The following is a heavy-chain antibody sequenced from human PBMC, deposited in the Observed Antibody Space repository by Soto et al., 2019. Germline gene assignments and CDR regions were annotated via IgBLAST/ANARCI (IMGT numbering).Heavy chain of an antibody. D-gene: IGHD6-19*01. CDR3: AKVGWQDF. Sequence: GSLRLSCAASGFTFDTYPMSWVRQAPGRGLEWVSAITGSGDFTNYADSVKGRFTVSRDNSKNTLYLQMNSLRAEDTAVYFCAKVGWQDFWGQGTLVTVSS. V-gene: IGHV3-23*01. J-gene: IGHJ4*02. CDR2: ITGSGDFT. CDR1: GFTFDTYP.